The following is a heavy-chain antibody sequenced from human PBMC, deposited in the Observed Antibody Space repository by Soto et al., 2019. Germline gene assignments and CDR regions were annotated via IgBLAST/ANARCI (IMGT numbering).Heavy chain of an antibody. Sequence: QVQLVQSGAEVKKPGSSVKVSCKASGGTLSSYTFSWVRQAPGQGLEWIGRIIPNLGITTYAQRLQGRITIIVDKSTSTAYMELSSLRSEDTAVYYCARDKGYCSGASCPDFDYWGQGTLVTVSS. CDR3: ARDKGYCSGASCPDFDY. J-gene: IGHJ4*02. CDR2: IIPNLGIT. V-gene: IGHV1-69*08. CDR1: GGTLSSYT. D-gene: IGHD2-15*01.